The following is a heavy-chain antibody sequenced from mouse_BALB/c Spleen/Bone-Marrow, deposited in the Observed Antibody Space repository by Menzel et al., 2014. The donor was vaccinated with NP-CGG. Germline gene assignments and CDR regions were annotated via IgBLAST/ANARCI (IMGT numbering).Heavy chain of an antibody. CDR1: GYTFTSYW. CDR3: ARTAY. J-gene: IGHJ3*01. CDR2: IDPSDSET. Sequence: QVQLQQPGAELVKPGAPVKLSCKASGYTFTSYWMNWVKQRPGRGLEWIGRIDPSDSETHYNQKFKGKATLTVDKSSSTAYMQLSSLTSEDSAVYYCARTAYWGQGTLVTVSA. V-gene: IGHV1-69*02.